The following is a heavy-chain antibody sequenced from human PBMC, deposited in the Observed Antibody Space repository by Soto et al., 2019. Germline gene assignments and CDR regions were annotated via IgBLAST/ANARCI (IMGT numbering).Heavy chain of an antibody. Sequence: EVQLLESGGGLIQPGGSLRLSCAASGLTFSSYAMSWVRQAPGKGLELVSSISGSGGSTYYADFVKGRFTISRDNSKDKLYLQLNSLRAEDTALYYCAKGDSGYRYSDTYYFDYWCQGNLVAVAS. D-gene: IGHD5-18*01. CDR3: AKGDSGYRYSDTYYFDY. CDR2: ISGSGGST. V-gene: IGHV3-23*01. J-gene: IGHJ4*02. CDR1: GLTFSSYA.